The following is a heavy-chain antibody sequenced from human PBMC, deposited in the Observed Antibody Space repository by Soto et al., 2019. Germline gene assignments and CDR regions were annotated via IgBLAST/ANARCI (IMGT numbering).Heavy chain of an antibody. V-gene: IGHV3-15*07. CDR2: IRTKSDGETT. D-gene: IGHD5-12*01. Sequence: VQLVKSGGGVVQPGGSLRLSCAASGFNFNNAWMNWVRQAPGKGLEWVGLIRTKSDGETTDYVAPVKGRFTISRDDSKSTVFLQMNSLKTEDTAVYYCTADSPITGPIWGQGTLVTVSS. J-gene: IGHJ4*02. CDR3: TADSPITGPI. CDR1: GFNFNNAW.